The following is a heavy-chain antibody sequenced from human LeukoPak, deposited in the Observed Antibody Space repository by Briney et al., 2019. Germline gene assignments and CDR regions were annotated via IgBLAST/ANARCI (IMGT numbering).Heavy chain of an antibody. CDR2: ISGSGGST. V-gene: IGHV3-23*01. CDR3: AKRGVVIRVILVGFHKEAYYFDS. CDR1: GLTLSNYG. D-gene: IGHD3-22*01. Sequence: PGGSLRLSCAVSGLTLSNYGMSWVRQAPGKGLEWVAGISGSGGSTNYAESVKGRFTISRDNRKNTLFLQMNSLRAEDTAVYFCAKRGVVIRVILVGFHKEAYYFDSWGQGALVTVSS. J-gene: IGHJ4*02.